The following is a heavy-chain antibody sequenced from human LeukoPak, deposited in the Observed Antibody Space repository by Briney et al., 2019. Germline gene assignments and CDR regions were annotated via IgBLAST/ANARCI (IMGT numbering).Heavy chain of an antibody. CDR1: GYSISSGYY. Sequence: PSETLSLTCAVSGYSISSGYYWGWIRQPPGKGLEWIGSIYHSGSTYYNPSLKSRVTISVDTSKNQFSLKLSSVTAADTAVYYCARALEDYGDYDAFDIWGQGTMVTVSS. J-gene: IGHJ3*02. D-gene: IGHD4-17*01. CDR3: ARALEDYGDYDAFDI. CDR2: IYHSGST. V-gene: IGHV4-38-2*01.